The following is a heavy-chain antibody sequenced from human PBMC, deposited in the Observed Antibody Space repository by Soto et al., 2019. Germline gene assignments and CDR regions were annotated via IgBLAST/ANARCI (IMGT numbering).Heavy chain of an antibody. D-gene: IGHD4-17*01. CDR1: GYSFTSYW. CDR2: VYPGDYDT. CDR3: ATLGTVKYYYYYGMDV. V-gene: IGHV5-51*01. J-gene: IGHJ6*02. Sequence: GESLKISCKGSGYSFTSYWIGWVRQMPGKGLEWMGIVYPGDYDTSYSPSFQGQVTISADKSISTAYLQRSSLKASDTAMYYCATLGTVKYYYYYGMDVWGQGTTVTVSS.